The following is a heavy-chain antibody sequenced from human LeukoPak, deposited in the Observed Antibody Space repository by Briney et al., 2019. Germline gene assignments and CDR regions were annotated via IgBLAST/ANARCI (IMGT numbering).Heavy chain of an antibody. D-gene: IGHD2-2*01. Sequence: ASVKVSCKTSGYTFSNYAMHWVRQAPGQRPEWMGWINTGNGATKYSQTFQGRVTISRDTSATTAYMELSSLRSEDTAVYYCAREFCSYTNCFRSLGYNWFDPWGQGTLVTVSS. V-gene: IGHV1-3*04. J-gene: IGHJ5*02. CDR1: GYTFSNYA. CDR3: AREFCSYTNCFRSLGYNWFDP. CDR2: INTGNGAT.